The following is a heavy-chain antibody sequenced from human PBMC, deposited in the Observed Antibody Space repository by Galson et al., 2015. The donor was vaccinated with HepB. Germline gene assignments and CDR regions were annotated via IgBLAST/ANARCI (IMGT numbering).Heavy chain of an antibody. D-gene: IGHD4/OR15-4a*01. Sequence: SVKVSCKASGYTFTGYYMHWVRQAPGQGLEWMGRINPNSGGTNYAQKFQGRVTMTRDTSISTAYMELSRLRSDDTAVYYCARSPMVRSWDYYMDVWGKGTTVTVSS. CDR2: INPNSGGT. CDR1: GYTFTGYY. V-gene: IGHV1-2*06. J-gene: IGHJ6*03. CDR3: ARSPMVRSWDYYMDV.